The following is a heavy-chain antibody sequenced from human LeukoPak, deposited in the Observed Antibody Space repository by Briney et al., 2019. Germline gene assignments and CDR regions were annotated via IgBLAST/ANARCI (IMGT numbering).Heavy chain of an antibody. CDR1: GFTSTTYW. CDR2: INGDGSSS. Sequence: GGSLRLSCAASGFTSTTYWMHWVRQAPGKGLVWVSRINGDGSSSNYADSVKGRFTISRDNARNTLYLQMNSLRAEDTALYYCARTSPTSHFDFWGQGTLVTVSS. CDR3: ARTSPTSHFDF. V-gene: IGHV3-74*01. J-gene: IGHJ4*02. D-gene: IGHD3-16*01.